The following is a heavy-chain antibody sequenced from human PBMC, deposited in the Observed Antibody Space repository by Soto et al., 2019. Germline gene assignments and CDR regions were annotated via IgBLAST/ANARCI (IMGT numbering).Heavy chain of an antibody. CDR2: ISAYNGNA. V-gene: IGHV1-18*01. Sequence: ASVKVSFKASGYTFTSYGISWVRQAPGQGLEWMGWISAYNGNANYAQKLQGRVTMTTDTSTSTAYMELRSLRSDDTAVYYCARGGYYDFWSGYHPFDYWGQGTLVTVSS. J-gene: IGHJ4*02. D-gene: IGHD3-3*01. CDR3: ARGGYYDFWSGYHPFDY. CDR1: GYTFTSYG.